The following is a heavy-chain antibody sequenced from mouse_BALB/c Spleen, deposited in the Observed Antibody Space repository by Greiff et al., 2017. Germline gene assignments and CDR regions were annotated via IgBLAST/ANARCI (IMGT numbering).Heavy chain of an antibody. CDR3: ARSEGNYPVDY. CDR2: INPSNGRT. D-gene: IGHD2-1*01. J-gene: IGHJ2*01. V-gene: IGHV1S81*02. Sequence: QVQLQQPGAELVKPGASVNLSCKASGYTFTSYWMHWVKQRPGQGLEWIGEINPSNGRTNYNEKFKSKATLTVDKSSSTAYMQLSSLTSEDSAVYYCARSEGNYPVDYWGQGTTLTVSS. CDR1: GYTFTSYW.